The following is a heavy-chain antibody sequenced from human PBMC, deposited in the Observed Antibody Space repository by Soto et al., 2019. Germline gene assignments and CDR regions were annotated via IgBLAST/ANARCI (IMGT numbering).Heavy chain of an antibody. J-gene: IGHJ6*03. V-gene: IGHV3-11*01. CDR2: ISTSGSST. Sequence: GGSLRLACAASGFSFSDYYMSWIRQAPGKGLEWVSLISTSGSSTDYADSVKGRFTISRDNAKNSLSLQMNSLRAEDTAVYYCANLAKNYYHYMDVWGKGTTVTV. D-gene: IGHD1-26*01. CDR1: GFSFSDYY. CDR3: ANLAKNYYHYMDV.